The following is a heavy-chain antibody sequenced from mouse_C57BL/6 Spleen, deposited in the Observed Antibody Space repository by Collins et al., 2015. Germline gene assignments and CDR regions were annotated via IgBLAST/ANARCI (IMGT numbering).Heavy chain of an antibody. CDR1: GYTFTDYY. Sequence: QVQLQQSGPELVKPGASVKISCKASGYTFTDYYINWVKKRPGQGLEWIGWIFPGSGSTYYNEKFKGKATLTVDRSSTTACMLLSSLTSEDSAVYFCTKDEELGPFDYWGQGTTPTVSS. CDR2: IFPGSGST. CDR3: TKDEELGPFDY. V-gene: IGHV1-75*01. J-gene: IGHJ2*01. D-gene: IGHD4-1*01.